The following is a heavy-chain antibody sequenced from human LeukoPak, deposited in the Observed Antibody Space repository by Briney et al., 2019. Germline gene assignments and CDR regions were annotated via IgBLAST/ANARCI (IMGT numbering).Heavy chain of an antibody. Sequence: ASVKVSCKASGYTFTSYYMHWVRQAPGQGLEWMGLINPSGGSTSYAQKFQGRVTMTRDMSTSTVYMELSSLRSEDTAVYYCARDPGTLVRGSRRGYDGNYYYMDVWGKGTTVTISS. CDR3: ARDPGTLVRGSRRGYDGNYYYMDV. CDR1: GYTFTSYY. J-gene: IGHJ6*03. CDR2: INPSGGST. D-gene: IGHD3-10*01. V-gene: IGHV1-46*01.